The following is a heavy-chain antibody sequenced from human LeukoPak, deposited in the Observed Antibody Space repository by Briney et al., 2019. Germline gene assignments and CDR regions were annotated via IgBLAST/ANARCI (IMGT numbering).Heavy chain of an antibody. J-gene: IGHJ4*02. D-gene: IGHD6-19*01. CDR1: GYTFTMYG. CDR3: ARDRIALGTDY. CDR2: ISAYNGNT. Sequence: ASVKVSCKASGYTFTMYGISWVRQAPGQGLEWMGWISAYNGNTNYEQKFQDRVTLTTDISTGTAYMELGNLRSDDTAVYYCARDRIALGTDYRGQGTLVTVSP. V-gene: IGHV1-18*01.